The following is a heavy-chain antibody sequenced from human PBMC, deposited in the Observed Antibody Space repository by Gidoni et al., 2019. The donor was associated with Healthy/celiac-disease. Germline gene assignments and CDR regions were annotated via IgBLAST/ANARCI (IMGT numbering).Heavy chain of an antibody. D-gene: IGHD6-19*01. J-gene: IGHJ4*02. CDR3: AREGQWLVGGFDY. Sequence: QVQLVQSGAAVQNPGASVKVSFKASCYTFTSYAMPWVRQAPGQRLEWMGWINAGNGNTKYSQKCQGRVTITRETSARTAYMELRSLRSEDTAVYYCAREGQWLVGGFDYWGQGTLVTVSS. CDR2: INAGNGNT. CDR1: CYTFTSYA. V-gene: IGHV1-3*01.